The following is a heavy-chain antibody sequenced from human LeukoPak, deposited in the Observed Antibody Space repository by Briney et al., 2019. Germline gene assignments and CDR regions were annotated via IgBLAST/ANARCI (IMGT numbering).Heavy chain of an antibody. Sequence: SEALSLTCAVYGGSFSGYYWSWIRQPPGKGLEWIGEINHSGSTNYNPSLKSRVTISVDTSKNQFSLKLSSVTAADTAVYYCARDLGIAAAEGWFDPWGQGTLVTVSS. D-gene: IGHD6-13*01. J-gene: IGHJ5*02. CDR3: ARDLGIAAAEGWFDP. CDR1: GGSFSGYY. V-gene: IGHV4-34*01. CDR2: INHSGST.